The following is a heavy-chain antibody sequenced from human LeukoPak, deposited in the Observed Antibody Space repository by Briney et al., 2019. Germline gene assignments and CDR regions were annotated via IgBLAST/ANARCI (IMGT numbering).Heavy chain of an antibody. Sequence: GGSLRLSCAASGFTFSSYAMSWVRQAPGKGLEWVSAISGSGASTYYADSVKGRFTISRDNSKNTLNLQMVSLRAEDTAVYYCAKHSLKTEYSGGRIWDCWGQETLVTVSS. CDR3: AKHSLKTEYSGGRIWDC. D-gene: IGHD6-19*01. V-gene: IGHV3-23*01. J-gene: IGHJ4*02. CDR1: GFTFSSYA. CDR2: ISGSGAST.